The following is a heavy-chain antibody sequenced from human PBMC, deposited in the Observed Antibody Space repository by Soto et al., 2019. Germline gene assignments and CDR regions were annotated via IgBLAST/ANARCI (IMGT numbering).Heavy chain of an antibody. Sequence: SQTLSLTCAVSGDSISNPNWWTWVHQPPGKGLEWIGEVYHPGSTNYDPSLKSRVTISLDKSKNQFSLNLSSVTAADTAVFYCARGFPGHNAYFAYWVQGTLVPVSS. J-gene: IGHJ4*02. CDR3: ARGFPGHNAYFAY. CDR1: GDSISNPNW. CDR2: VYHPGST. V-gene: IGHV4-4*02. D-gene: IGHD1-1*01.